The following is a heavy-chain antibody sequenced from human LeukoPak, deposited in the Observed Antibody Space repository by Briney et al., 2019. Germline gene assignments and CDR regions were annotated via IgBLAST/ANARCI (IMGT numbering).Heavy chain of an antibody. D-gene: IGHD6-13*01. Sequence: GGSLRLSCAASGFTFSSYAMTWVRQAPGRGLEWVSSVDGGGGGTYYADSVKGRFTISRDNSKDTLYLQMNGLRAEDTAVYFCAKQSAGSAAWYSLHYDFWGQGTLVTVSS. J-gene: IGHJ4*02. CDR3: AKQSAGSAAWYSLHYDF. CDR2: VDGGGGGT. CDR1: GFTFSSYA. V-gene: IGHV3-23*01.